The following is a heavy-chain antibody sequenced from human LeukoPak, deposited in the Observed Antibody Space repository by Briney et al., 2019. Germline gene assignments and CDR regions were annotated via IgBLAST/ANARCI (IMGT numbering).Heavy chain of an antibody. CDR3: AKEGEVWFGRRDDY. Sequence: GGSLRLSCAASGFTLSSYGMSWVRQAPGKGLEWVSAISGSGGSTYYADSVKGRFTISRDNSKNTLYLQMNSLRAEDTAVYYCAKEGEVWFGRRDDYWGQGTLVTVSS. V-gene: IGHV3-23*01. CDR2: ISGSGGST. CDR1: GFTLSSYG. J-gene: IGHJ4*02. D-gene: IGHD3-10*01.